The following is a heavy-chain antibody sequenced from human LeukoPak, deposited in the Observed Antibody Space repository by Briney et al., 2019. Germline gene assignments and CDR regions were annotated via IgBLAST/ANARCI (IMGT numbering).Heavy chain of an antibody. V-gene: IGHV3-23*01. J-gene: IGHJ4*02. CDR3: AKQGYSSSWNHFDY. D-gene: IGHD6-13*01. Sequence: PGGSLRLSCAASGFTFTSYAMSCVRQAPGKGLEWVSAISGSGGSTYYADSVKGRFTTSRDNSKNMLYLQMNSLRAEDTAVYYCAKQGYSSSWNHFDYGGQGTLVTVSS. CDR1: GFTFTSYA. CDR2: ISGSGGST.